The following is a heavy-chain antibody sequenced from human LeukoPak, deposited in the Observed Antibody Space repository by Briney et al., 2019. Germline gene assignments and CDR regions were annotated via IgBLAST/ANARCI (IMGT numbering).Heavy chain of an antibody. Sequence: ASVKVSCKASGYTFTSYDINWVRQATGQGLERMGWMNPNSGNTGYAQKFQGRVTMTRNTSISTAYMELSSLRSEDTAVYYCARSYGSGTPYYYYGMDVWGQGTTVTVSS. CDR3: ARSYGSGTPYYYYGMDV. CDR2: MNPNSGNT. J-gene: IGHJ6*02. V-gene: IGHV1-8*01. CDR1: GYTFTSYD. D-gene: IGHD3-10*01.